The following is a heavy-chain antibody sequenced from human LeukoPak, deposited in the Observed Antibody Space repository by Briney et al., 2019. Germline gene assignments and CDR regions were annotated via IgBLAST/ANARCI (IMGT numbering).Heavy chain of an antibody. CDR1: GYTFTSYG. CDR2: ISAYNGNT. V-gene: IGHV1-18*01. CDR3: ARASMIGSSGAFDI. D-gene: IGHD3-22*01. J-gene: IGHJ3*02. Sequence: GASVKVSCQASGYTFTSYGISWVRQAPGQGLEWMGWISAYNGNTNYAQKLQGRVTMTTDTSTSTAYMELRSLRSDDTAVYYCARASMIGSSGAFDIWGQGTMVTVSS.